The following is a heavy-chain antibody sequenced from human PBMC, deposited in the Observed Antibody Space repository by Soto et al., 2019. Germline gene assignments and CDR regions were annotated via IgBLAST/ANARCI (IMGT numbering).Heavy chain of an antibody. J-gene: IGHJ1*01. Sequence: QLQLQESGSGLVKPSQTLSITCAVSGGSISSGGYSWSWIRQPPGKGLEWIGYIYQSGSTYYNPSLKSRVTITVDSSKNQFSLKLSSVTAADTAVSYCAKGQVIAAHHWGQSTLVTVSS. CDR1: GGSISSGGYS. CDR3: AKGQVIAAHH. V-gene: IGHV4-30-2*01. D-gene: IGHD2-15*01. CDR2: IYQSGST.